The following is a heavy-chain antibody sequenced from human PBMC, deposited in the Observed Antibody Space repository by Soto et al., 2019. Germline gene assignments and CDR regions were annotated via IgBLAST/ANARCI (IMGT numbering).Heavy chain of an antibody. D-gene: IGHD6-13*01. CDR3: ARGYSSSWYVTDYYYMDV. J-gene: IGHJ6*03. CDR2: IIPILGIA. Sequence: WVRQAPGQGLEWMGRIIPILGIANYAQKFQGRVTITADKSTSTAYMELSSLRSEDTAVYYCARGYSSSWYVTDYYYMDVWGKGTTVTVSS. V-gene: IGHV1-69*04.